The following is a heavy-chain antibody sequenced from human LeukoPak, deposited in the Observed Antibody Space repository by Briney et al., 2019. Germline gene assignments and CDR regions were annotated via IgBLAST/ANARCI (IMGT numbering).Heavy chain of an antibody. V-gene: IGHV3-21*01. CDR1: GFTFSSYS. J-gene: IGHJ4*02. CDR3: ARDSDILTGYSADFDY. CDR2: ISSSSSYI. D-gene: IGHD3-9*01. Sequence: GGSLRLSCAASGFTFSSYSMNWVRQAPGKGLEWVSSISSSSSYIYYADSVKGRFTISRDNAKNSRYLQMNSLGAEDTAVYYCARDSDILTGYSADFDYWGQGTLVTVSS.